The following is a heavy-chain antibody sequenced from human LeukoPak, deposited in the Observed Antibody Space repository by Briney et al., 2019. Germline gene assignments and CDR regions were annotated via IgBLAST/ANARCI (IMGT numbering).Heavy chain of an antibody. CDR1: GYTLTSYG. V-gene: IGHV1-18*01. Sequence: ASVKVSCKASGYTLTSYGISWVRQAPGQGLEWMGWISGYNGNTNYAQKLQGRVTMTTDTSTSTAYMELRSLRSDDTAVYYCARSPSWYPLFDYWGQGTLVTVSS. J-gene: IGHJ4*02. CDR3: ARSPSWYPLFDY. D-gene: IGHD6-13*01. CDR2: ISGYNGNT.